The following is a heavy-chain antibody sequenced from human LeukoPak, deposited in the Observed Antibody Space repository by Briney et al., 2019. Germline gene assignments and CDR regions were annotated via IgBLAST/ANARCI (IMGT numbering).Heavy chain of an antibody. CDR3: AREWSAFDY. D-gene: IGHD3-3*01. CDR1: GDPISSHSGYK. J-gene: IGHJ4*02. CDR2: VDYSGTT. Sequence: RSETLSLTCTVSGDPISSHSGYKWNWIRQAPGKGLEWIGYVDYSGTTSYNPSVNSRVTISVDTSKNQFSLKLTSVTAADTAVYYCAREWSAFDYWGQGTLVTLSS. V-gene: IGHV4-61*08.